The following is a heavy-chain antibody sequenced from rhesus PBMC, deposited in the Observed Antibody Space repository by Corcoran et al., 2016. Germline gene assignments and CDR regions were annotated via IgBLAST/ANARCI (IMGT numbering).Heavy chain of an antibody. Sequence: QLQLQESGPGLVKPSETLSLTCAVSGGSISSNYWSWIRQPPGKGLEWIGRISGSGRGPYSNPSHKSRVTISTDTSKNQFCLRLRSVTAADTALFDCARENGIGLLVVRSLDVWGRGVLVIVSS. J-gene: IGHJ5-2*02. CDR3: ARENGIGLLVVRSLDV. CDR1: GGSISSNY. V-gene: IGHV4-173*01. D-gene: IGHD2-21*01. CDR2: ISGSGRGP.